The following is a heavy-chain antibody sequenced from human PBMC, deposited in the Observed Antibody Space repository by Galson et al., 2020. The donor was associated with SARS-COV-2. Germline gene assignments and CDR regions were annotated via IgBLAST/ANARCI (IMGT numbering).Heavy chain of an antibody. D-gene: IGHD6-13*01. CDR2: IYRDGSTT. Sequence: GESLKISCAASGFTFNAHWMHWVRQAPGKGPVWVCSIYRDGSTTNYADSVKGRFAISRDNAKNTLFLQMNNLGGEDTAVYYCARGGLAAAGDFWGQGTLVTVSS. J-gene: IGHJ4*02. CDR3: ARGGLAAAGDF. CDR1: GFTFNAHW. V-gene: IGHV3-74*01.